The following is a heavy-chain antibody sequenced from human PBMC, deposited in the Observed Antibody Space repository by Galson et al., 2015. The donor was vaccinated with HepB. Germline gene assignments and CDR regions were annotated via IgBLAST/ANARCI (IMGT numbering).Heavy chain of an antibody. CDR2: LTGSSDIT. D-gene: IGHD1-1*01. CDR1: GFTFSRNA. V-gene: IGHV3-23*01. J-gene: IGHJ4*02. Sequence: SLRLSCAASGFTFSRNAMSWVRQAPGKGLEWVSSLTGSSDITTIADSAKGRFSISRDNSKNTLYLQLNSLRVEDTAFYYCARTTWRDKNWPIFDSWGQGTLVTVSS. CDR3: ARTTWRDKNWPIFDS.